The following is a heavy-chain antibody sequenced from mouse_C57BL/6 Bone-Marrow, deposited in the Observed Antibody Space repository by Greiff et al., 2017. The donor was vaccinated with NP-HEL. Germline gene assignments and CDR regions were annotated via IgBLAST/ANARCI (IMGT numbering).Heavy chain of an antibody. D-gene: IGHD1-1*01. J-gene: IGHJ2*01. CDR2: INPSTGGT. Sequence: EVHLVESGPELVKPGASVKISCKASGYSFTGYYMHWVKQSSEKSLEWIGEINPSTGGTSYNQKFKGKATLTVDKSSSTAYMQLKSLTSEDSAVYYCARETTVVATPYYFDYWGQGTTLTVSS. V-gene: IGHV1-43*01. CDR1: GYSFTGYY. CDR3: ARETTVVATPYYFDY.